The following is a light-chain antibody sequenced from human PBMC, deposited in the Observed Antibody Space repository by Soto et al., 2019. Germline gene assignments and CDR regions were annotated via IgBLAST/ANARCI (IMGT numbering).Light chain of an antibody. CDR2: GAS. Sequence: EIVMTQSPATLSVSPGERATLSCRASQSVSSNLAWYQQKPGQAPRLLIYGASTRATGIPARFSGSGSGTAFTITISSRQSEDFAVYYCQQYNNCPPITFGQGTKLEIK. CDR1: QSVSSN. V-gene: IGKV3-15*01. J-gene: IGKJ2*01. CDR3: QQYNNCPPIT.